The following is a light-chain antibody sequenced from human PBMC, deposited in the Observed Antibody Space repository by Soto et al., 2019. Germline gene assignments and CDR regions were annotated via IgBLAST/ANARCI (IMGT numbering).Light chain of an antibody. V-gene: IGLV2-14*01. CDR2: EVS. J-gene: IGLJ1*01. Sequence: QSALTQPASVSGSPGQSITISCTETSTDVGGYNYVSWYQQHPGKAPKLMIYEVSNRPSGVSNRFSGSKSGNTASLTISGLQAEDEADYYCSSYTSSSHRYVFGTGTKLTVL. CDR3: SSYTSSSHRYV. CDR1: STDVGGYNY.